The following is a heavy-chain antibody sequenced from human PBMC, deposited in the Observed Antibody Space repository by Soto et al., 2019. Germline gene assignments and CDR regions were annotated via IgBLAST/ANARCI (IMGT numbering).Heavy chain of an antibody. CDR2: INAGNGNT. Sequence: GASVKVSCKASGYTFTNYGIHWVRQAPGQRLEWMGWINAGNGNTKYSQKFQGRVIITRDTSASTAYMELSSLRSEDTAVFYCARAGYSSGWYHWYFDFWGRGTLVTSPQ. D-gene: IGHD6-19*01. J-gene: IGHJ2*01. V-gene: IGHV1-3*01. CDR3: ARAGYSSGWYHWYFDF. CDR1: GYTFTNYG.